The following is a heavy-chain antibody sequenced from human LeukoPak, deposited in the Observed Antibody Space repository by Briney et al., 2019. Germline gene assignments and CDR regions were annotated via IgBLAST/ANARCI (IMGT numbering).Heavy chain of an antibody. V-gene: IGHV4-59*01. CDR2: IYYSGST. Sequence: PSETLSLTCTVSGGSISSYYWSWIRQPPGKGPEWIGYIYYSGSTNYNPSLKSRVTISVDTSKNQFSLKLSSVTAADTAVYYCARRNMVRGVIDWFDPWGQGTLVTVSS. D-gene: IGHD3-10*01. CDR3: ARRNMVRGVIDWFDP. J-gene: IGHJ5*02. CDR1: GGSISSYY.